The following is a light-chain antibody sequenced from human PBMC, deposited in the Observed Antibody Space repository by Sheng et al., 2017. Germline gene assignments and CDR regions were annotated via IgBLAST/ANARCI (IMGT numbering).Light chain of an antibody. CDR2: AAS. CDR1: QRINNY. J-gene: IGKJ2*01. Sequence: EIQMTQSPSSLSAYVGDTVTITCRASQRINNYLNWCQQKPGKAPKFLIYAASSLQSGVPSRFSGSESGTDFTLTISSLQPEDFATYFCQQFNTYPHTFGQGTTLELK. V-gene: IGKV1-16*01. CDR3: QQFNTYPHT.